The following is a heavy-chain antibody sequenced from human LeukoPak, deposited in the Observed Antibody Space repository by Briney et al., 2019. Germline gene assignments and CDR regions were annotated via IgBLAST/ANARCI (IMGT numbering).Heavy chain of an antibody. V-gene: IGHV4-59*01. CDR3: AREDVCSSTSCYTDAFDI. CDR2: IYYSGST. CDR1: GGSISSYY. Sequence: SETLSLTCTVSGGSISSYYWSWIRQPPGKGLEWIGYIYYSGSTNCNPSLKSRVTISVDTSKNQFSLKLSSVTAADTAVYYCAREDVCSSTSCYTDAFDIWGQGTMVTVSS. D-gene: IGHD2-2*02. J-gene: IGHJ3*02.